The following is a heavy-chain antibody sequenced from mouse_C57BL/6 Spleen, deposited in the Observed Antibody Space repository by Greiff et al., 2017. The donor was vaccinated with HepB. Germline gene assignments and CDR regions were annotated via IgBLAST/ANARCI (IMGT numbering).Heavy chain of an antibody. CDR3: VRGDNYVVFDY. CDR2: IRNKSSYYAT. J-gene: IGHJ2*01. D-gene: IGHD1-3*01. Sequence: EVQGVESGGGLVQPKGSLKLSCAASGFTFNTYAMHWVRQAPGKGLEWVARIRNKSSYYATYYADSVKDRFTISRDDSQSMLYLQMNNLKTEDTAMYYCVRGDNYVVFDYWGQGTTLTVSS. CDR1: GFTFNTYA. V-gene: IGHV10-3*01.